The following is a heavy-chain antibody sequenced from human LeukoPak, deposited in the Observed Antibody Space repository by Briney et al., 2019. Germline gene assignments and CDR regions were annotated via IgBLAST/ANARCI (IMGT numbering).Heavy chain of an antibody. CDR3: ATSGTGRYFAGAFDI. Sequence: GGSLRLSCAASGFTFSNYNMNWVRQPPGKGLEWVSSIFGSTNYIYYANSVKGRFTISRDNAKNSLYLQMNSLRAEDTAVYYCATSGTGRYFAGAFDIWGQGTMVTVSS. V-gene: IGHV3-21*01. D-gene: IGHD3-9*01. J-gene: IGHJ3*02. CDR2: IFGSTNYI. CDR1: GFTFSNYN.